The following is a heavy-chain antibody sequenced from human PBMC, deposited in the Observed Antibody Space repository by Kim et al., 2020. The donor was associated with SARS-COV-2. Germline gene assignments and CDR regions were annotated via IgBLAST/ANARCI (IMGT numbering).Heavy chain of an antibody. Sequence: PSLKSRVTISVDTSKNQFSLKLSSVTAADTAVYYCARQGMYSSSWYYFDYWGQGTLVTVSS. J-gene: IGHJ4*02. CDR3: ARQGMYSSSWYYFDY. D-gene: IGHD6-13*01. V-gene: IGHV4-39*01.